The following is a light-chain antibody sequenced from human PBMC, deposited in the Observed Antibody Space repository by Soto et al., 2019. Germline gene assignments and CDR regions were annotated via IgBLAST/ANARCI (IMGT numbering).Light chain of an antibody. Sequence: QSVLTQPASVSGSPGQSITISCTGTTGDFGFYNYVSWYQHHPGKAPKLLIYEVTNRHSGVSNRFSGSKSGNTASLTISGLQAEDEADYYCSSYTSRTDYVFGTGTKVTVL. CDR3: SSYTSRTDYV. CDR2: EVT. J-gene: IGLJ1*01. CDR1: TGDFGFYNY. V-gene: IGLV2-14*01.